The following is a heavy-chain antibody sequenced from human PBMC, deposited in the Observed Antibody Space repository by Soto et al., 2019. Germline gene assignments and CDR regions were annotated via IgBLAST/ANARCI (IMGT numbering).Heavy chain of an antibody. J-gene: IGHJ3*02. D-gene: IGHD6-6*01. CDR1: GGTFSSYA. Sequence: VASVKVSCKASGGTFSSYAISWVRQAPGQGLEWMGWTSVYNGNTNYAQKLQGRVTMTTDTSTNTAYMDLRSLRSDDTAVYYCARRGPYSSSPLSNAFDIWGQGTMVTVSS. CDR3: ARRGPYSSSPLSNAFDI. CDR2: TSVYNGNT. V-gene: IGHV1-18*01.